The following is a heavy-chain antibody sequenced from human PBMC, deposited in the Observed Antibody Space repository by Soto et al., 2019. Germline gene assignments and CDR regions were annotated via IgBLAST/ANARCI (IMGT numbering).Heavy chain of an antibody. CDR1: GFTFSIYG. J-gene: IGHJ4*02. Sequence: GGSLRLSCAASGFTFSIYGMHWVRQAPGKGLEWVAAISYHGSNKYYADSVKGRFTISRDNSKNTLYLQMDSPRAEDTAVYYCAKPYSGNYPRPFDYWGQGTLVTVSS. CDR2: ISYHGSNK. D-gene: IGHD1-26*01. V-gene: IGHV3-30*18. CDR3: AKPYSGNYPRPFDY.